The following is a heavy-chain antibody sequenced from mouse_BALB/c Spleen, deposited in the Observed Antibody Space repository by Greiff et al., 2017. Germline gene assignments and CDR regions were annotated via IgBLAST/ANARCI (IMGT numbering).Heavy chain of an antibody. Sequence: VQLKESGGGLVQPGGSRKLSCAASGFTFSSFGMHWVRQAPEKGLEWVAYISSGSSTIYYADTVKGRFTISRDNPKNTLFLQMTSLRSEDTAMYYCARPYYYGSSYYFDYWGQGTTLTVSS. J-gene: IGHJ2*01. CDR1: GFTFSSFG. CDR3: ARPYYYGSSYYFDY. D-gene: IGHD1-1*01. CDR2: ISSGSSTI. V-gene: IGHV5-17*02.